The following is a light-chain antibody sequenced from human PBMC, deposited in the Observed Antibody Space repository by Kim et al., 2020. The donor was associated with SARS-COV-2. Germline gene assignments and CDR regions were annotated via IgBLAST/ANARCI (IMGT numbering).Light chain of an antibody. J-gene: IGKJ2*01. Sequence: PGQPASISCKSTQSLLQSDGKSYLYWYFQRPGQSPQLLIYAASSRSSGVPDRFSGSGSGTDFTLHISRVEAEDVGIYYCMQGINPTFGQGTKLEI. CDR1: QSLLQSDGKSY. CDR2: AAS. CDR3: MQGINPT. V-gene: IGKV2-29*03.